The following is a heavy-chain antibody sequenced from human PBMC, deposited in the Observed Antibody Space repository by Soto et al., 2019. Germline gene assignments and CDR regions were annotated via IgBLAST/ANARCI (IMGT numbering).Heavy chain of an antibody. CDR1: GGSISSYY. V-gene: IGHV4-59*08. D-gene: IGHD3-10*01. Sequence: SETLSLTCTVSGGSISSYYWSWIRQPPGKGLEWIGYIYYSGSTNYNPSLKSRVTISVDTSKNQFSLKLSSVTAADTAVYYCARHGPVLLLFGTTYFDYWGQGTLVTVSS. CDR2: IYYSGST. J-gene: IGHJ4*02. CDR3: ARHGPVLLLFGTTYFDY.